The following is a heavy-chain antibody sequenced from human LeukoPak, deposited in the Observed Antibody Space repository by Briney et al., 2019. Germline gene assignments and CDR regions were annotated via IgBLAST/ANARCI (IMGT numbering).Heavy chain of an antibody. J-gene: IGHJ4*02. Sequence: GSSVKVSCKASGGTFSSYAISWVRQAPGQGLEWMGGIIPIFGTANYAQKFQGRVTITTDESTSTAYMELSSLRSEDTAVYYCARGARGPGGHYYDYVWGSYRYHYFDYWGQGTLVTVSS. D-gene: IGHD3-16*02. CDR1: GGTFSSYA. CDR2: IIPIFGTA. V-gene: IGHV1-69*05. CDR3: ARGARGPGGHYYDYVWGSYRYHYFDY.